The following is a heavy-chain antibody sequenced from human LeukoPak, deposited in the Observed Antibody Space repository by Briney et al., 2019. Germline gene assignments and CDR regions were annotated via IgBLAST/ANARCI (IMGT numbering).Heavy chain of an antibody. Sequence: PSETLSLTCTVSGGSISIYYWSWIRQPPGKGLEWIGYIYYSGSANYNPSLKSRVTISVDTSKNQFSLKLSSVTAADTAVYYCARVQTPYDSSGYYPRHAFDIWGQGTMVTVSS. CDR1: GGSISIYY. CDR2: IYYSGSA. D-gene: IGHD3-22*01. V-gene: IGHV4-59*01. CDR3: ARVQTPYDSSGYYPRHAFDI. J-gene: IGHJ3*02.